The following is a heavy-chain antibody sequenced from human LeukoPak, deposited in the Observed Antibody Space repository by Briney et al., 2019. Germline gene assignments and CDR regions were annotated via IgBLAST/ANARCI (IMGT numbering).Heavy chain of an antibody. Sequence: SETLSLTCTVSGGSISSYYWSWIRQPPGKGLEWIGSIYYSGSTYYNPSLKSRVTISVDTSKNQFSLKLSSVTAADTAVYYCARRLGGSYYGNAFDIWGQGTMVTVSS. D-gene: IGHD1-26*01. CDR3: ARRLGGSYYGNAFDI. CDR2: IYYSGST. J-gene: IGHJ3*02. V-gene: IGHV4-59*05. CDR1: GGSISSYY.